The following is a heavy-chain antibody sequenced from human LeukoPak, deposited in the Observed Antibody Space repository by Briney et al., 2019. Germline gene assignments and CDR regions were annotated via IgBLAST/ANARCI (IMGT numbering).Heavy chain of an antibody. J-gene: IGHJ6*03. Sequence: GGSLRLSCAAFGFTFSSYGMHWVRQAPGKGLEWGAFIRYDGSNKYYADSVQGRFTISRDNSKNTLYLQMNSLRAEDTAVYYCAKDGLGGFGDYMDVWGKGTTVTISS. CDR1: GFTFSSYG. CDR3: AKDGLGGFGDYMDV. D-gene: IGHD3-10*01. V-gene: IGHV3-30*02. CDR2: IRYDGSNK.